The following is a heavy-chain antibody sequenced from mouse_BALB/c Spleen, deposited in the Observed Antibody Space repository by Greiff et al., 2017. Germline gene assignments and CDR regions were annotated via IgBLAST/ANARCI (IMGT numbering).Heavy chain of an antibody. CDR3: ASWVTTVVGDY. J-gene: IGHJ2*01. Sequence: VQLQQSGAELVKPGASVKLSCTASGFNIKDTYMHWVKQRPEQGLEWIGRIDPANGNTKYDPKFQGKATITADTSSNTAYLQRSSLTSEDTAVYYCASWVTTVVGDYWGQGTTLTVSS. CDR1: GFNIKDTY. V-gene: IGHV14-3*02. D-gene: IGHD1-1*01. CDR2: IDPANGNT.